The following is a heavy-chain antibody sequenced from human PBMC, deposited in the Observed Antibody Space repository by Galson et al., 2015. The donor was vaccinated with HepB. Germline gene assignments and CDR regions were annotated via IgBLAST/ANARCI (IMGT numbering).Heavy chain of an antibody. J-gene: IGHJ4*02. CDR2: IIPIFGTA. D-gene: IGHD4-17*01. Sequence: SVKVSCKASGGTFSSYAISWVRQAPGQGLEWMGGIIPIFGTANYAQKFQGRVTITADESTSTAYMELSSLRSEDTAVYYCARDLSNYGDYMGYWGQGTLVTVSS. V-gene: IGHV1-69*13. CDR1: GGTFSSYA. CDR3: ARDLSNYGDYMGY.